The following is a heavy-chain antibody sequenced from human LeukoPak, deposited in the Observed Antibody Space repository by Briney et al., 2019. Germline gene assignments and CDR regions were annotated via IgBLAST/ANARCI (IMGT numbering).Heavy chain of an antibody. CDR1: GGSFSGYY. V-gene: IGHV4-34*01. J-gene: IGHJ4*02. CDR3: AREWVVIGYFDY. Sequence: KPSETLSLTCAVYGGSFSGYYWSWIRQPPGKGLEWIGEINHSGSTNCNPSLKSRVTISVDTSKNQFSLKLSSVTAADTAVYYCAREWVVIGYFDYWGQGTLATVSS. CDR2: INHSGST. D-gene: IGHD2-21*01.